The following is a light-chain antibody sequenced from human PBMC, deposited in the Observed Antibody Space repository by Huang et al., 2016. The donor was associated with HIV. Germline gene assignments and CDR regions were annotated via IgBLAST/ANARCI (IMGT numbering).Light chain of an antibody. CDR2: DAS. CDR1: QDINKY. V-gene: IGKV1-33*01. Sequence: DIQMTQSPSSLSPSVGDRVTITCQASQDINKYLSWYQQKPGKAPKLLIYDASNLESGVPSRFSGSGSGTHFSFTISRMQPEDIATYYCQQYDNVPRTFGQGTKLEIK. J-gene: IGKJ2*01. CDR3: QQYDNVPRT.